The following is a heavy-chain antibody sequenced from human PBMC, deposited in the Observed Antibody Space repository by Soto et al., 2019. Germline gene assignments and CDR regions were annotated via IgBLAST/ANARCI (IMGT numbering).Heavy chain of an antibody. CDR2: ISYDGSNK. D-gene: IGHD1-26*01. CDR3: ARDRIGAGSYWYFDL. V-gene: IGHV3-30-3*01. J-gene: IGHJ2*01. CDR1: GFTFSSYA. Sequence: QVQLVESGGGVVQPGRSLRLSCAASGFTFSSYAMHWVRQAPGKGLEWVAVISYDGSNKYYADSVKGRFTISRDNSKNTLYRQMNSLRAEDTAVYYCARDRIGAGSYWYFDLWGRGTLVTVSS.